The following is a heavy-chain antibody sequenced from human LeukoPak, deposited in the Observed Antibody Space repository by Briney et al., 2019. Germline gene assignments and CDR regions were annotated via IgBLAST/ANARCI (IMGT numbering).Heavy chain of an antibody. Sequence: ASVKVSCKASGYSFTGYYMHWVRQAPGQGLEWMGWINPNSGGTNYAQKFQGRVTMTRDTSISTAYMELSRLRSDDTAVYYCARMGIAAAVSWFDPWGQGTLVTVSS. CDR3: ARMGIAAAVSWFDP. CDR1: GYSFTGYY. D-gene: IGHD6-13*01. J-gene: IGHJ5*02. CDR2: INPNSGGT. V-gene: IGHV1-2*02.